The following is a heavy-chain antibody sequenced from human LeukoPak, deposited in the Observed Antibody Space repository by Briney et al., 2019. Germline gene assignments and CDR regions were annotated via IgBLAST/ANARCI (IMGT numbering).Heavy chain of an antibody. CDR3: ARGGPGQVVVPFDT. Sequence: KPSETLSLTCTVSGASISSYFWSWIRQPPGKGLEWIGYIFYSVSTNYNPSLKSRVTMSVDTSKNQFSLKLSSVTAADTAVYYCARGGPGQVVVPFDTWGQGTLVTVSS. D-gene: IGHD2-15*01. J-gene: IGHJ5*02. CDR2: IFYSVST. CDR1: GASISSYF. V-gene: IGHV4-59*01.